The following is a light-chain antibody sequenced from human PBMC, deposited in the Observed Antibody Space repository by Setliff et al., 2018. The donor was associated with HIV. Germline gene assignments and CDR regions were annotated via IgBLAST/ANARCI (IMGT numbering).Light chain of an antibody. CDR2: DVT. J-gene: IGLJ1*01. CDR1: SSDVGGYNF. Sequence: QSVLTQPRSVSGSPGQSVTISCTGTSSDVGGYNFVSWYQQRPGKAPKLMIYDVTKRPSGVPDRFSGSKSGNTASLTISGLQAGDEADYYCCSYAGSHTFVFGTGTKV. CDR3: CSYAGSHTFV. V-gene: IGLV2-11*01.